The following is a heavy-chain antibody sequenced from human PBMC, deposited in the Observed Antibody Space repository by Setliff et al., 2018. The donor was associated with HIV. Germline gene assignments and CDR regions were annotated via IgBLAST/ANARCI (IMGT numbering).Heavy chain of an antibody. Sequence: PGGSLRLSCAASGFTFSSYWMSWVRQAPGKGLEWVANIKQDGSEKYYVDSVKGRFTISRDNAKNSLYLQLNSLRAEDTAVYYCARYNLDYYYYMDVWGKGTTVTVSS. CDR2: IKQDGSEK. CDR3: ARYNLDYYYYMDV. CDR1: GFTFSSYW. V-gene: IGHV3-7*03. D-gene: IGHD1-20*01. J-gene: IGHJ6*03.